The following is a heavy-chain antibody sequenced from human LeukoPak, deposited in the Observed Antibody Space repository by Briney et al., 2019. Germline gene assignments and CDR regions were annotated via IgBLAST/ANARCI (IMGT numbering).Heavy chain of an antibody. V-gene: IGHV1-8*02. J-gene: IGHJ5*02. CDR3: ARGRFFDWLENWFDP. D-gene: IGHD3-9*01. Sequence: WASVKVSCKASGYTFTSYGISWVRQATGQGLEWMGWMNPNSGNTGYAQKFQGRVTMTRNTSISTAYMELSSLRSEDTAVYYCARGRFFDWLENWFDPWGQGTLVTVSS. CDR1: GYTFTSYG. CDR2: MNPNSGNT.